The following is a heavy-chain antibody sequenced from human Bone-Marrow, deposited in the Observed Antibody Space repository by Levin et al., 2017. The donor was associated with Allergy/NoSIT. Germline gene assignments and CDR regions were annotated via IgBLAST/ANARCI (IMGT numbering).Heavy chain of an antibody. V-gene: IGHV4-4*07. CDR2: ILASGST. J-gene: IGHJ5*01. CDR1: GGSISSYY. D-gene: IGHD1-26*01. Sequence: SETLSLTCTVSGGSISSYYWTWIRQPAGKGLEWIGRILASGSTNYNPSLKSRVTMSVDTSKDQFSLNLSSGTDGDTAVYYCVRGGGGAYQFDPWGQGTLVTVSS. CDR3: VRGGGGAYQFDP.